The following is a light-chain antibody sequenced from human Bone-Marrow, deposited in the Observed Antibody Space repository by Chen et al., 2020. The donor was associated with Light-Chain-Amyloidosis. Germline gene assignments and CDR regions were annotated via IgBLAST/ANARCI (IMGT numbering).Light chain of an antibody. Sequence: SYVLTQPSSVSVAPGQTATIACGGNNIGSTSVHWYQQTPGQAPLLVVYEDSDRPSGIPERLSDSNSGNTATRTISRVEAGDEADYYCQVWDRGSDRPVFGGGTKLTVL. V-gene: IGLV3-21*02. J-gene: IGLJ3*02. CDR1: NIGSTS. CDR2: EDS. CDR3: QVWDRGSDRPV.